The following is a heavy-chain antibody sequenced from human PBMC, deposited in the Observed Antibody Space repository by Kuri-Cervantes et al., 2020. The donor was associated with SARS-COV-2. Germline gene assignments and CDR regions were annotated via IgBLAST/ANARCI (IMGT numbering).Heavy chain of an antibody. Sequence: GESLKISCSASGFTFSSYAMHWVRQAPGKGLEYVSAISSNGGSTYYADSVKGRSTISRDNSKNTLYLQMSSLRAEDTAVYYCVKVTTYYDFWSGYSYGMDVWGQGTTVTVSS. CDR1: GFTFSSYA. V-gene: IGHV3-64D*08. J-gene: IGHJ6*02. CDR3: VKVTTYYDFWSGYSYGMDV. D-gene: IGHD3-3*01. CDR2: ISSNGGST.